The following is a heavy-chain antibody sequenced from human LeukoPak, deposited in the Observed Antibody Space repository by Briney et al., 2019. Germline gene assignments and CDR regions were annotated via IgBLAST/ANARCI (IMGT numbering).Heavy chain of an antibody. CDR3: ASHIYCSGGSCDDY. CDR1: GGSISSYY. J-gene: IGHJ4*02. Sequence: SETLSLTCTVSGGSISSYYWSWIRQPPGKGLEWIGYIYYSGSTNYNPSLKSRVTISVDTSKNQFSLKLSSVTAADTAVYYCASHIYCSGGSCDDYWGQGTLVTVSS. CDR2: IYYSGST. V-gene: IGHV4-59*08. D-gene: IGHD2-15*01.